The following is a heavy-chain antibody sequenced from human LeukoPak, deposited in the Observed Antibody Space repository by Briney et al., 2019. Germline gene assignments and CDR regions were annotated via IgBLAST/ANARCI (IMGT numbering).Heavy chain of an antibody. D-gene: IGHD3-10*01. Sequence: PGGSLRLSCAASGFTVGTYYMHWVRQAPGKGLLWVSRIKRDGTTSYADSVMGRFTISRDDAKNTLSLHMNGLRAEDTGVYYCVRSPDGSSYGDNWGQEALVTVSS. V-gene: IGHV3-74*01. CDR3: VRSPDGSSYGDN. CDR2: IKRDGTT. J-gene: IGHJ4*02. CDR1: GFTVGTYY.